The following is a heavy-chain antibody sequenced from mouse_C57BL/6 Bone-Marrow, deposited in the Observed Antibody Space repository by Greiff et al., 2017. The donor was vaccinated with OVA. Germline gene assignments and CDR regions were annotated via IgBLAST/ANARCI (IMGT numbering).Heavy chain of an antibody. D-gene: IGHD3-2*02. Sequence: EVKLMESGGGLVQPGGSLKLSCAASGFTFSDYGMAWVRQAPRKGPEWVAFISNLAYSIYYADTVTGRFTISRENAKNTLYLEMSSLRSEDTAMYYCARLVDRSGPLYYAMDYWGQGTSVTVSS. CDR3: ARLVDRSGPLYYAMDY. CDR2: ISNLAYSI. J-gene: IGHJ4*01. V-gene: IGHV5-15*01. CDR1: GFTFSDYG.